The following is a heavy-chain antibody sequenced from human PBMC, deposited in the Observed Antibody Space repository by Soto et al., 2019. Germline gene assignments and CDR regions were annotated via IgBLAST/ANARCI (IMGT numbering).Heavy chain of an antibody. CDR1: GFTVSSNY. D-gene: IGHD1-7*01. CDR3: ARADTYNWNYGGAFDI. J-gene: IGHJ3*02. Sequence: GGSLRLSCAASGFTVSSNYMSWVRQAPGKGLEWVSVIYSGGSTYYADSGKGRFTISRDNSKNTLYLQMNSLRAEDTAVYYCARADTYNWNYGGAFDIWGQGTMVTVSS. CDR2: IYSGGST. V-gene: IGHV3-53*01.